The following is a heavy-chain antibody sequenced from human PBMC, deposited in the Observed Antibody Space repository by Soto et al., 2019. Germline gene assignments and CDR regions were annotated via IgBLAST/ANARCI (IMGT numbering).Heavy chain of an antibody. J-gene: IGHJ4*02. Sequence: SETLSLTCTVSNGSLSSNYWSWIRQSTGKGLEWIGNIYYSGSTNYNPSLNSRVTMPVETSKNQFTLKLSSVTAGDTGVYFFARRFMVLVDFFNYWGERTPVTV. CDR2: IYYSGST. V-gene: IGHV4-59*01. D-gene: IGHD3-10*01. CDR1: NGSLSSNY. CDR3: ARRFMVLVDFFNY.